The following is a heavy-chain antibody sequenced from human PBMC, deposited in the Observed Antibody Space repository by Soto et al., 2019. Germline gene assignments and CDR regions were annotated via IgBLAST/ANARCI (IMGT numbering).Heavy chain of an antibody. CDR1: GFTFSTYA. CDR3: AEEGESSSWSSFDF. D-gene: IGHD6-13*01. CDR2: ISGSGGST. Sequence: EVQLLESGGGLVQPGGSLRLSCAASGFTFSTYAMSWVRQAPGKGLEWVSTISGSGGSTYYADSVKGRFTISRDNSKNTLYLQMNSLRAGDTAEYYCAEEGESSSWSSFDFWGQGTLVTVSS. J-gene: IGHJ4*02. V-gene: IGHV3-23*01.